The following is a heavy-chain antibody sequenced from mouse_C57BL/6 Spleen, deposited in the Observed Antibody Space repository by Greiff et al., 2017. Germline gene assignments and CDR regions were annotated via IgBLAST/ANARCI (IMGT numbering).Heavy chain of an antibody. V-gene: IGHV1-81*01. CDR1: GYTFTSYG. D-gene: IGHD3-2*02. CDR3: ARRGAQATRFAY. CDR2: IYPRSGNT. J-gene: IGHJ3*01. Sequence: ALARPGASVKLSCKASGYTFTSYGISWVKQRTGQGLEWIGEIYPRSGNTYYNEKFKGKATLTADKSSSTAYMELRSLTSEDSAVYFCARRGAQATRFAYWGQGTLVTVSA.